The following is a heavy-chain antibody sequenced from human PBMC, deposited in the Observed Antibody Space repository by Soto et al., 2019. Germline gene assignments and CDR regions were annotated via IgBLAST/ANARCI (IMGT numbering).Heavy chain of an antibody. D-gene: IGHD1-20*01. CDR3: ARDAGITGTGAVGAFDI. J-gene: IGHJ3*02. Sequence: GGSLRLSCAASGFTFSSYDMHWVRQATGKGLEWVSAIGTAGDTYYPGSVKGRFTISRENAKNSLYLQMNSLRAEDTAVYYCARDAGITGTGAVGAFDIWGQGTMVTVSS. CDR2: IGTAGDT. V-gene: IGHV3-13*01. CDR1: GFTFSSYD.